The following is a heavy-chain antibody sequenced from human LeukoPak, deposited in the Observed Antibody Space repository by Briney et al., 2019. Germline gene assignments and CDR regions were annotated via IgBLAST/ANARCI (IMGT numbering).Heavy chain of an antibody. CDR3: AKLCSGGSCYWNY. J-gene: IGHJ4*02. CDR2: IYYSGST. Sequence: SETLSLTCTVSGGSISSYYWSWIRQPPGKGLEWIGYIYYSGSTNYNPSLKSRVTISVDTSKNQFSLKLSSVTAADTAVYYCAKLCSGGSCYWNYWGQGTLVTVSS. D-gene: IGHD2-15*01. V-gene: IGHV4-59*01. CDR1: GGSISSYY.